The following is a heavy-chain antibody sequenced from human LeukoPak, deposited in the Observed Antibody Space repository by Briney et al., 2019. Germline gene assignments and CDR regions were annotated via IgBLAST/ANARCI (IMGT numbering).Heavy chain of an antibody. CDR3: ARIMQTPWGMDV. V-gene: IGHV4-59*01. CDR1: VGSISPYY. D-gene: IGHD3-16*01. Sequence: SETLSLTCTVSVGSISPYYWSWIRQPPGKGLEWIGYIYYSGSTDYNPSLKSRVTISVDTSKNQFSLTVRSVTAADTAVYYCARIMQTPWGMDVWGQGTTVTVSS. CDR2: IYYSGST. J-gene: IGHJ6*02.